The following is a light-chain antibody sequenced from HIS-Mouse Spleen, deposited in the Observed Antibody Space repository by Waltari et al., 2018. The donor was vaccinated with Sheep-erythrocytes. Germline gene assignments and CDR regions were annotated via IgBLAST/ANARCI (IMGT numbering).Light chain of an antibody. CDR2: EVS. CDR1: SSDVGGYNY. CDR3: SSYAGSNNYV. J-gene: IGLJ1*01. V-gene: IGLV2-8*01. Sequence: QSALTQPPSASGSPGQSVTISCTGTSSDVGGYNYVSWYQQHPGKAPKLMIYEVSKRPSVVPDRFSGSKSGNTASLTVSGLPAEDEADYYCSSYAGSNNYVFGTGTKVTVL.